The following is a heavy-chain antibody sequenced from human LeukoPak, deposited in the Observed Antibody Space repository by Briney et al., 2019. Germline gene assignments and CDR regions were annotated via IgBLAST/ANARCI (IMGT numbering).Heavy chain of an antibody. CDR3: ARDKGSGSDY. Sequence: GGSLRLSCAASGFTFSSYEMNWVRQAPGKGLEWVSSISSTSSYIYYADSLKGRFTISRDNAENSLYLQMNSLRAEDTAVYYCARDKGSGSDYWGQGTLVTVSS. D-gene: IGHD3-3*01. CDR1: GFTFSSYE. V-gene: IGHV3-21*01. J-gene: IGHJ4*02. CDR2: ISSTSSYI.